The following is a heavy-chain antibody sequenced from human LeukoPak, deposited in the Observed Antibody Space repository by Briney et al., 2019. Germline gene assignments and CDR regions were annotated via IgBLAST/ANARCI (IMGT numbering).Heavy chain of an antibody. CDR3: ARPATPFWSGYPYYYYMDV. CDR1: GYTFTGYY. D-gene: IGHD3-3*01. CDR2: INPSGGST. J-gene: IGHJ6*03. V-gene: IGHV1-46*01. Sequence: ASVKVSCKASGYTFTGYYMHWVRQAPGQGLEWMGIINPSGGSTSYAQKFQGRVTMTRDMSTSTVYMELSSLRSEDTAVYYCARPATPFWSGYPYYYYMDVWGKGTTVTVSS.